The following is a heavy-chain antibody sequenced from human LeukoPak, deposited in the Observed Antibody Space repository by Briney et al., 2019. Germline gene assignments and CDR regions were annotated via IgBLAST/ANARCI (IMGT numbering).Heavy chain of an antibody. J-gene: IGHJ6*03. Sequence: ASVKVSCKASGGTFSSYAISWVRQAPGQGLEWMGGIIPIFGTANYAQKFQGRVTITADESTSTAYMELSSLRSEDTAVYYCARERYTNYYMDVWGKGTTVTVSS. CDR3: ARERYTNYYMDV. CDR2: IIPIFGTA. V-gene: IGHV1-69*13. D-gene: IGHD1-14*01. CDR1: GGTFSSYA.